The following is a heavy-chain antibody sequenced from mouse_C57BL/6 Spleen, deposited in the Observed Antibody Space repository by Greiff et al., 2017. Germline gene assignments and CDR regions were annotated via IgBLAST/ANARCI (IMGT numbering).Heavy chain of an antibody. CDR2: IWGDGST. V-gene: IGHV2-3*01. D-gene: IGHD2-5*01. Sequence: QVQLKESRPGLVAPSQSQCITCPLSWCSLASSGVSWCRQPPGKGLEWLGVIWGDGSTNYHSALISRLSISQDNSKSQVFLKLNSLQTDDTATYYCAKRCSNYPYFHAM. CDR1: WCSLASSG. CDR3: AKRCSNYPYFHAM. J-gene: IGHJ4*01.